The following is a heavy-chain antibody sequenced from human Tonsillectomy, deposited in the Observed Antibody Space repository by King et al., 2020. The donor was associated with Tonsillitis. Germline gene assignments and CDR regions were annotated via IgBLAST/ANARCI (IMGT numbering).Heavy chain of an antibody. V-gene: IGHV3-30*02. J-gene: IGHJ4*02. CDR1: GFTFTRFG. CDR2: IRYDGSEN. CDR3: ARGEVGPVDYLHY. D-gene: IGHD1-26*01. Sequence: VQLVESGGGVVQPGGSLRLSCAASGFTFTRFGIHWVRQAPGKGLEWVAFIRYDGSENYYADSVKGRFTVSRDNSKNTVFLQINSLSAEDTALYYCARGEVGPVDYLHYWGQGTLVTVSS.